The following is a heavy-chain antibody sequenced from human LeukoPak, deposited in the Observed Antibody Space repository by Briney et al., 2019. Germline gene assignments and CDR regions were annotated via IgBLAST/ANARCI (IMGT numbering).Heavy chain of an antibody. V-gene: IGHV4-39*01. CDR2: IYYSGST. J-gene: IGHJ4*02. CDR1: GGSISSSSYY. D-gene: IGHD6-19*01. CDR3: ARHGGLGSGWNFDY. Sequence: SSETLSLTCTVSGGSISSSSYYWGWIRQPPGKGLEWIGSIYYSGSTYYNPSLKSRVTISVDTSKNQFSLNLSSVTAADTAVYYCARHGGLGSGWNFDYWGQGTLVTVSS.